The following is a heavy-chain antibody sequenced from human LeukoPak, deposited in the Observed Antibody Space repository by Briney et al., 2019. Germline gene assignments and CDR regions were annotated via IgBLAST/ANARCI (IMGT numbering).Heavy chain of an antibody. Sequence: GGSLRLSCAASGFTFSSYSMNWVRQAPGKGLEWVSSISSSSSYIYYAALEEGRTIISSDYKKNFLYLQMNSLRAEDTAVYYCARDELPDIVVVVAAENWFDPWGQGTLVTVSS. D-gene: IGHD2-15*01. CDR3: ARDELPDIVVVVAAENWFDP. CDR2: ISSSSSYI. J-gene: IGHJ5*02. V-gene: IGHV3-21*01. CDR1: GFTFSSYS.